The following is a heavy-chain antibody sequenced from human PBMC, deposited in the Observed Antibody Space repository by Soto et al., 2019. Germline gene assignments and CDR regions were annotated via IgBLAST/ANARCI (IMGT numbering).Heavy chain of an antibody. D-gene: IGHD4-17*01. CDR3: TRVPPTFDYGLPMNDAFDI. CDR2: IRSKAYGGTT. J-gene: IGHJ3*02. V-gene: IGHV3-49*03. CDR1: GFTFGDYA. Sequence: GGSLRLSCTASGFTFGDYAMSWFRQAPGKGLEWVGFIRSKAYGGTTEYAASVKGRFTISRDDSKSIAYLQMNSLKTEDTAVYYCTRVPPTFDYGLPMNDAFDIWGQGTMVTVSS.